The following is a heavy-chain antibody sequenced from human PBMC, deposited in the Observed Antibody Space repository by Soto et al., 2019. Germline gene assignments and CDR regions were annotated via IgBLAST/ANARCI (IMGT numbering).Heavy chain of an antibody. V-gene: IGHV4-61*01. CDR3: ARDGSGCEPNDAFDI. D-gene: IGHD6-19*01. CDR2: IYQSGST. Sequence: LSLSCTVSDVSVNSGNYYWSWIRQTPGKGMEWIGYIYQSGSTRYNPSLKSRVTISLDTSKNQFSLKLSSVTAADTAVYYCARDGSGCEPNDAFDIWGQGTMVTVS. J-gene: IGHJ3*02. CDR1: DVSVNSGNYY.